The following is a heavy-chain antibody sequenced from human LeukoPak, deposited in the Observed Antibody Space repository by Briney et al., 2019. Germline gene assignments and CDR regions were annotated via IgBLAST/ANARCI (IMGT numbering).Heavy chain of an antibody. CDR1: GFTFSSDW. J-gene: IGHJ4*02. CDR2: INSDGSST. D-gene: IGHD5-18*01. V-gene: IGHV3-74*01. Sequence: PGGSLRLSCAASGFTFSSDWMHWVLQAPGKGLVWVSRINSDGSSTSYADSVKGRFTISRDNAKNTLYLQMNSLRAEDTAVYYCASQPNSYGGEYYFDYWGQGTLVTVSS. CDR3: ASQPNSYGGEYYFDY.